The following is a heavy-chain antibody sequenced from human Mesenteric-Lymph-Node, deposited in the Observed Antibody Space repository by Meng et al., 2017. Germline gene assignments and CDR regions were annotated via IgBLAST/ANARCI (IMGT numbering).Heavy chain of an antibody. D-gene: IGHD6-19*01. CDR3: ARIAVASTFDY. J-gene: IGHJ4*02. V-gene: IGHV4-39*01. Sequence: QLQLQESGPGLVKPSETLSLNCTVSVGSISSSIYYWGWIRQPPGKGLEWIGSIYYSGSTYYNPSLKSRVTISVDTSKNQFSLKLSSVTAADTAVYYCARIAVASTFDYWGQGTLVTVSS. CDR1: VGSISSSIYY. CDR2: IYYSGST.